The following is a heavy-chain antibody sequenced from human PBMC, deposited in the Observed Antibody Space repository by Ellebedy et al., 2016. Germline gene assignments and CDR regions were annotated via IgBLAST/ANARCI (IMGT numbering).Heavy chain of an antibody. CDR3: TTPAYY. V-gene: IGHV3-15*05. CDR2: IKSENDGGTA. CDR1: GFIFNKAW. Sequence: GGSLRLSXTASGFIFNKAWMSWVRQAPGKGLEWVGLIKSENDGGTADYAAPVKGRFTISRDDSKNTVYLQVNSLKAEDTGVYFCTTPAYYWGQGTRVTVSS. J-gene: IGHJ4*02.